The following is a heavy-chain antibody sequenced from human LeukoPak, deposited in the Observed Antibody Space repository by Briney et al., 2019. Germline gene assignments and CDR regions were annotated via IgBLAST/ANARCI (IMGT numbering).Heavy chain of an antibody. CDR1: GFIISTKY. V-gene: IGHV3-66*01. D-gene: IGHD4-17*01. CDR2: MYTHGDS. J-gene: IGHJ5*02. CDR3: ARISTLTPGRYGWFDT. Sequence: GGSLRLSYAASGFIISTKYMNWVRQAPGKGLEWVSIMYTHGDSYYANSVKGRFTLSRADSKNTLYLQMNSLRADDTAVYYCARISTLTPGRYGWFDTWGQGTLVTVSS.